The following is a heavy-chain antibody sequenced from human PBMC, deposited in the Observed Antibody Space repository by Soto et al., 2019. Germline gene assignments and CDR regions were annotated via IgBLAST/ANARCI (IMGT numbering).Heavy chain of an antibody. CDR2: IYYSGST. Sequence: QLQLQESGPGLVKPSETLSLTCTVSGGSISSSSYYWGWIRQPPGKGLEWIGSIYYSGSTYYNPSLKSRVTISVDTSKNQFSLKLSSVTAADTAVYYCARLWFGELLLLEVGWFDPLGQGTLVTVSS. V-gene: IGHV4-39*01. D-gene: IGHD3-10*01. J-gene: IGHJ5*02. CDR1: GGSISSSSYY. CDR3: ARLWFGELLLLEVGWFDP.